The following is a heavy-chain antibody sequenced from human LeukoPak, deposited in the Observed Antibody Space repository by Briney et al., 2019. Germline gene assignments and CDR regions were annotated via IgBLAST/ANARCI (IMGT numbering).Heavy chain of an antibody. CDR3: ARAPRWVAGKTNWFDP. J-gene: IGHJ5*02. D-gene: IGHD2-15*01. CDR1: GGTFSSYA. Sequence: SVKVSCKASGGTFSSYAISWVRQAPGQGLEWMGGIIPIFGTANYAQKFQGRVTITADESTSTAYMELSSLRSEDTAVYYCARAPRWVAGKTNWFDPWGQGTLVTVSS. CDR2: IIPIFGTA. V-gene: IGHV1-69*13.